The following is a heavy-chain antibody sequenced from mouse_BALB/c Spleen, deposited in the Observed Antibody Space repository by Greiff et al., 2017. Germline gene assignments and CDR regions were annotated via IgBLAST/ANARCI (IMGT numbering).Heavy chain of an antibody. V-gene: IGHV1-18*01. CDR3: ARMGNWLLGYFDY. D-gene: IGHD2-3*01. J-gene: IGHJ2*01. CDR2: INPNNGGT. CDR1: GYTFTDYN. Sequence: VQLQQSGPELVKPGASVKIPCKASGYTFTDYNMDWVKQSHGKSLEWIGDINPNNGGTIYNQKFKGKATLTVDKSSSTAYMELRSLTSEDTAVYYCARMGNWLLGYFDYWGQGTTLTVSS.